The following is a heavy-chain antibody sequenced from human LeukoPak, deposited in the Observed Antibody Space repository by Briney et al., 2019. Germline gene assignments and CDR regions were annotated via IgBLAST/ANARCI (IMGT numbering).Heavy chain of an antibody. D-gene: IGHD3-22*01. V-gene: IGHV1-24*01. CDR3: ACDSSGYYHEYFQH. J-gene: IGHJ1*01. Sequence: ASVKVSGKVSGYTLTELSMHWVRQAPGKGLEWMGGFDPEDGETIYAQKFQGRVTMTEDTSTDTAYMELSSLRSEDTAVYYCACDSSGYYHEYFQHWGQGTLVTVSS. CDR2: FDPEDGET. CDR1: GYTLTELS.